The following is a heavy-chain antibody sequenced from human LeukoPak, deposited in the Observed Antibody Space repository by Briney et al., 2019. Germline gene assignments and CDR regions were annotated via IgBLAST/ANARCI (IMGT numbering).Heavy chain of an antibody. V-gene: IGHV1-46*01. J-gene: IGHJ4*02. CDR1: GYTFTNYY. CDR2: INPSGGST. D-gene: IGHD3-10*01. Sequence: GASVKVSCKASGYTFTNYYMHWVRQAPGQGLEWMGIINPSGGSTSYAQKFQGRVTMTRDTSISTAYMELSRLRSDDTAVYYCARDSSHGSGSYYIFDYWGQGTLVTVSS. CDR3: ARDSSHGSGSYYIFDY.